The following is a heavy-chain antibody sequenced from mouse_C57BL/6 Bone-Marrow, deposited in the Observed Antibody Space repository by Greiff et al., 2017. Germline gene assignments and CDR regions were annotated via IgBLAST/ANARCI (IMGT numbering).Heavy chain of an antibody. D-gene: IGHD2-12*01. Sequence: LQESGAELARPGASVKLSCKASGYTFTSYGISWVKQRTGQGLEWIGEIYPRSGNTYYNEKFKGKATLTADKSSSTAYMELRSLTSEDSAVYFCAGGAYYNGYYAMDYWGQGTSVTVSS. V-gene: IGHV1-81*01. CDR2: IYPRSGNT. CDR3: AGGAYYNGYYAMDY. CDR1: GYTFTSYG. J-gene: IGHJ4*01.